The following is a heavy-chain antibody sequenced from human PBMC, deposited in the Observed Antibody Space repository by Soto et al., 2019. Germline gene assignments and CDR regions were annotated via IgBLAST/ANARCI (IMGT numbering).Heavy chain of an antibody. J-gene: IGHJ4*02. V-gene: IGHV1-3*01. CDR1: GYTFTSYA. D-gene: IGHD6-13*01. CDR2: INAGNGNT. Sequence: QVQLVQSGAEVKKPGASVKVSCKASGYTFTSYAMHWVRQAPGQRLEWMGWINAGNGNTKYSQKFQGRVTSTGDTSASTAYMELSSLRSEDTAVYYCARGYSSSWYPTPPDDYWGQGTLVTVSS. CDR3: ARGYSSSWYPTPPDDY.